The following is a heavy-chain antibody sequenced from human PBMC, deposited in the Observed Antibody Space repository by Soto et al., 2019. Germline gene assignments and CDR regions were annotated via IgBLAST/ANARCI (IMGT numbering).Heavy chain of an antibody. V-gene: IGHV3-23*01. J-gene: IGHJ4*02. CDR3: AKRFRGVLLNPEVD. Sequence: EVQLLESGGDLVQPGGSLRLSCAASGLTFSSYAMSWVRQAPGKGLEWVAVISGSGGYTDYADSVKGRFTISRHNSKNTLFLQMNSLRAEDTALYYCAKRFRGVLLNPEVDWGQGTLVTVSS. D-gene: IGHD3-10*01. CDR2: ISGSGGYT. CDR1: GLTFSSYA.